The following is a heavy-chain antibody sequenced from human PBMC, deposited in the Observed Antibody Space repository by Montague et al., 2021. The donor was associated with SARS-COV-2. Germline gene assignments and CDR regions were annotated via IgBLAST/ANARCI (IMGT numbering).Heavy chain of an antibody. D-gene: IGHD4-17*01. V-gene: IGHV4-39*01. CDR3: ARHRNYGDHSLDNWFHP. J-gene: IGHJ5*02. Sequence: SETLSLTCNVSGDSTSCPYCYWGWIRQAPGQGLDWIGTIYNSGTTCYNPSLKSRLTISIDTSKNQFSLKLTSVTAADTAVYYCARHRNYGDHSLDNWFHPWGQGTLVTVSS. CDR1: GDSTSCPYCY. CDR2: IYNSGTT.